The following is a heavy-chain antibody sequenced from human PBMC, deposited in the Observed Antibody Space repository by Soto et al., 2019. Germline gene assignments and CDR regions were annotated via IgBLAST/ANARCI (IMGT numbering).Heavy chain of an antibody. CDR1: GYTFTNYP. D-gene: IGHD3-10*01. V-gene: IGHV1-3*01. Sequence: QVQLVQSGAEVKKPGVSVKVSCKASGYTFTNYPMHWVRQAPGQRLEWMGWINPGNRNTKYSQKFQGRVTITRDTSASTAYMELSSLRSEDTAVYYCARDVGAFDIWGQGTMVTVSS. CDR3: ARDVGAFDI. J-gene: IGHJ3*02. CDR2: INPGNRNT.